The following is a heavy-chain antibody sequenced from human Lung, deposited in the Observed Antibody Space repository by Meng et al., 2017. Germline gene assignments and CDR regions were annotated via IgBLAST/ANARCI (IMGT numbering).Heavy chain of an antibody. Sequence: GGSLRLSCAASRLTFSNYLMNCVRQAPGKGLEWVANINPDGSDKYYVDSVKGRFTISRDNANNLLYLQMNSLRAEDTAVYYCGRGDPDYWGQGTLVTVSS. CDR3: GRGDPDY. CDR1: RLTFSNYL. V-gene: IGHV3-7*04. J-gene: IGHJ4*02. CDR2: INPDGSDK.